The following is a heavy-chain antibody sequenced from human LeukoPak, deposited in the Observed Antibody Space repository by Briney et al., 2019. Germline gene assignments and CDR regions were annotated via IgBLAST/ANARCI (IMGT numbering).Heavy chain of an antibody. V-gene: IGHV3-66*01. CDR2: IYSGGST. CDR1: GFTVSSNY. D-gene: IGHD5-24*01. CDR3: ARDGYNYYFDY. Sequence: GGSLRLSCAASGFTVSSNYMSWVRQAPGKGLEWVSVIYSGGSTYYADSVKGRFTISRDNSKNTLYLQMNSLRAADTAVYYCARDGYNYYFDYWGQGTLVTVSS. J-gene: IGHJ4*02.